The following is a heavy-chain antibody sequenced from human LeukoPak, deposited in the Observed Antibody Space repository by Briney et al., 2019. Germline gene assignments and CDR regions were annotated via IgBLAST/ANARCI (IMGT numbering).Heavy chain of an antibody. J-gene: IGHJ4*02. Sequence: PSETLSLTCAVSGGSISSGGYSRSWIRQPPGKGLEWIGYIYHSGSTYYNPSLKSRVTISVDRSKNQFSLKLSSVTAADTAVYYCARVSDSSGYYYYFDYWGQGTLVTVSS. D-gene: IGHD3-22*01. CDR2: IYHSGST. CDR3: ARVSDSSGYYYYFDY. V-gene: IGHV4-30-2*01. CDR1: GGSISSGGYS.